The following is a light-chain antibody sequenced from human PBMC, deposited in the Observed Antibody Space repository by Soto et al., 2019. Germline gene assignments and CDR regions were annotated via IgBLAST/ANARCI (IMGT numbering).Light chain of an antibody. CDR2: GAS. CDR3: QQSYTTPRT. J-gene: IGKJ1*01. V-gene: IGKV1-39*01. Sequence: QMTQSPSSLSASVGARITITCRASQSIRTSLNWYQQKPGKAPRLLIYGASTLQSGVPSRFSCSGSATDFTLTVSSLQPEDSAIYYCQQSYTTPRTFGQGTKVEV. CDR1: QSIRTS.